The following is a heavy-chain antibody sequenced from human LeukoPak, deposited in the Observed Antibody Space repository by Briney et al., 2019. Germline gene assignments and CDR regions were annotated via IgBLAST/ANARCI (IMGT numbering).Heavy chain of an antibody. Sequence: GGSLRLSCAASGFSISNYVMGWVRQAPGKGLEWVSSISGSGGAAYYADSVKGRFTISRDNSKNTLFLQLNSLRGEDTAVYYCAKLALNIGRFGEPGGNFDYWGQGTLVTVSS. V-gene: IGHV3-23*01. CDR2: ISGSGGAA. CDR1: GFSISNYV. J-gene: IGHJ4*02. CDR3: AKLALNIGRFGEPGGNFDY. D-gene: IGHD3-10*01.